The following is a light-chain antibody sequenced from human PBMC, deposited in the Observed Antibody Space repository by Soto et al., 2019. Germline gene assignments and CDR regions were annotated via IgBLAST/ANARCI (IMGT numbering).Light chain of an antibody. CDR2: EVS. CDR3: TSYAGSNNLV. CDR1: SSDIGGHNY. J-gene: IGLJ3*02. Sequence: QSALTQPPSASGSPGQSVTISCTGTSSDIGGHNYVSWYQQHPGKAPKLIIYEVSKRPSGVPDRFSGSKSGNTASLTVSGLQAEDEADYSCTSYAGSNNLVFAGGTTLTVL. V-gene: IGLV2-8*01.